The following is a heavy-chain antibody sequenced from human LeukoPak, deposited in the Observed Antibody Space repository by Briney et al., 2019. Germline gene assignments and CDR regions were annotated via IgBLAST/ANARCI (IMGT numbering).Heavy chain of an antibody. D-gene: IGHD5-12*01. J-gene: IGHJ3*02. V-gene: IGHV3-15*01. Sequence: GGSLRLSCAVSEFPFTRAWMTWVRQAPGKGLEWVGRIKSKTDGGTTDYAAPVKGRFSISRDDSKNTLYLQMNSLETEDTAMYYCTTCGYDRCGAFDIWGQGTVVTVS. CDR1: EFPFTRAW. CDR2: IKSKTDGGTT. CDR3: TTCGYDRCGAFDI.